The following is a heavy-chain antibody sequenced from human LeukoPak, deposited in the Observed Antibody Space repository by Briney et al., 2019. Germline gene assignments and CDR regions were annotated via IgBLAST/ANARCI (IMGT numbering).Heavy chain of an antibody. V-gene: IGHV1-18*01. CDR3: ARNQKGTIFGVFGNGANYYFDY. Sequence: ASVKVSCKASGYTFTSYGISWVRQAPGQGLEWMGWISAYNGNTNYAQKLQGRDTMTTDTSTSTAYMELRSLRSDDTAVYYCARNQKGTIFGVFGNGANYYFDYWGQGTLVTVSS. D-gene: IGHD3-3*01. CDR1: GYTFTSYG. CDR2: ISAYNGNT. J-gene: IGHJ4*02.